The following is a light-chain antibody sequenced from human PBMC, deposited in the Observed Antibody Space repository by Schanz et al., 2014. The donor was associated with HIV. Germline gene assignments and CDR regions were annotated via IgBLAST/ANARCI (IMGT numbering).Light chain of an antibody. J-gene: IGLJ2*01. Sequence: QSALTQPASVSGSPGQSITISCTGTSSDVGSYNLVSWYQQYPGKAPKLMIYEISKWPSGVSNRFSGSKSGNTASLTISGLQAEDEADYYCSSHAGSDNVGIFGGGTKLTVL. CDR1: SSDVGSYNL. CDR3: SSHAGSDNVGI. V-gene: IGLV2-14*02. CDR2: EIS.